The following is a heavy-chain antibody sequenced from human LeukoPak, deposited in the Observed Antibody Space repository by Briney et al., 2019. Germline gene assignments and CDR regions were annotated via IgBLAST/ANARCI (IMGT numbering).Heavy chain of an antibody. CDR1: GYTFTCYY. CDR2: IDPNSGGT. Sequence: ASVKFSCKASGYTFTCYYMHWVRQAPGQGLEWMGWIDPNSGGTNYAQKFQGRVTMTRDTSISTAYMELSRLRSDDTAVQYCARGLMVGEAFDIWGQGTMVTVSS. D-gene: IGHD3-16*01. J-gene: IGHJ3*02. CDR3: ARGLMVGEAFDI. V-gene: IGHV1-2*02.